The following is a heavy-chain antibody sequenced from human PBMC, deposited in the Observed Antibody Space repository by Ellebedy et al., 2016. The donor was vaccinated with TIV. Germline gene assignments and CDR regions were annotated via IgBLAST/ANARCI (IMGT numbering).Heavy chain of an antibody. V-gene: IGHV3-23*01. CDR2: ISGIGGST. D-gene: IGHD2-8*02. CDR3: AKGFRGGVRVNWFDP. CDR1: GFTFSGYG. J-gene: IGHJ5*02. Sequence: GGSLRLSXAASGFTFSGYGMSWVRQAPGKGLEWVSAISGIGGSTYYADSVKGRFTISRDNSKNPLYLQMNSLRAEDTAVYYWAKGFRGGVRVNWFDPWGQGTLVTVSS.